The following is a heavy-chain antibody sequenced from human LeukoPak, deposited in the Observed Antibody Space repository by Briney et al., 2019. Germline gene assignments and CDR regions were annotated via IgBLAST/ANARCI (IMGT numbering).Heavy chain of an antibody. CDR1: GFTFSSYG. V-gene: IGHV3-33*06. Sequence: GGSLRLSCAASGFTFSSYGMHWVRQAPGKGLEWVAVIWYDGSNKYYADSVKGRFTISRDNSKNTLYLQMNSLRAEDTAVYYCAKDRLRYFDWLLFWGQGTLVTVSS. CDR3: AKDRLRYFDWLLF. J-gene: IGHJ4*02. CDR2: IWYDGSNK. D-gene: IGHD3-9*01.